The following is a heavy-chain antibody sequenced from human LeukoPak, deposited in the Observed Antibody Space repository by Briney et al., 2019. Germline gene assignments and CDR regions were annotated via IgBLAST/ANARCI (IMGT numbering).Heavy chain of an antibody. CDR3: ATVTTFDT. V-gene: IGHV3-30*03. Sequence: GRSLRLSCAASGFTFSSYGMHWVRQAPGKGLEWGAVISYDGSNKYYADSVKGRFTISRDNSKNTLYLQMNSLRAEDTAVYYCATVTTFDTWGQGTLVTVSS. CDR2: ISYDGSNK. CDR1: GFTFSSYG. D-gene: IGHD4-17*01. J-gene: IGHJ5*02.